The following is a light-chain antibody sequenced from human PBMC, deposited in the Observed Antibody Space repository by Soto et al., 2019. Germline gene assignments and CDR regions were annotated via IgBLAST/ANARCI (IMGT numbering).Light chain of an antibody. V-gene: IGLV2-14*01. CDR2: EVR. Sequence: SALTQPASVSGSPGQSITISCAGTMRDVGAYNLVSWYQQHPGRAPQLIIYEVRNRPSGVPGRFSGSKSGTSASLAITGLQAEDEGNYYCQSYDTSLRAYVFGTGTKVTVL. CDR1: MRDVGAYNL. CDR3: QSYDTSLRAYV. J-gene: IGLJ1*01.